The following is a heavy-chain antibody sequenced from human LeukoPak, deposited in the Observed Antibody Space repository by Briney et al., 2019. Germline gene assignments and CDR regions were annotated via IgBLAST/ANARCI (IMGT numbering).Heavy chain of an antibody. CDR3: ARSSSSSGGMDYYYYGMDV. J-gene: IGHJ6*02. Sequence: GGSLRLSCAASGFTFSSYAMHWIRQAPGKGLEYVSAISSNGGSTYYANSVKGRFTISRDNSKNTLYLQMGSLRAEDMAVYYCARSSSSSGGMDYYYYGMDVWGQGTTVTVSS. V-gene: IGHV3-64*01. D-gene: IGHD6-13*01. CDR2: ISSNGGST. CDR1: GFTFSSYA.